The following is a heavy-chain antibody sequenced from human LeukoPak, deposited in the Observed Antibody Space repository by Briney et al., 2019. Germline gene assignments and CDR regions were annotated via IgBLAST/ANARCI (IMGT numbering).Heavy chain of an antibody. V-gene: IGHV1-24*01. J-gene: IGHJ6*03. CDR3: ATGFSVDMDV. CDR1: GYTLTELS. CDR2: FDPEDGEA. Sequence: ASVKVSCKVSGYTLTELSMHWVRQAPGKGLEWMGGFDPEDGEAIYAQKFQGRVTMTEDTSTDTAYMELSSLRPEDTAVYYCATGFSVDMDVWGKGTTVTISS.